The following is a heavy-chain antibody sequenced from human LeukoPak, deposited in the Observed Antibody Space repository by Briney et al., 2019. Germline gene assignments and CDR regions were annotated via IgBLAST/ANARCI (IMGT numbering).Heavy chain of an antibody. CDR1: GFTFSSYG. CDR2: ISYDGSNK. J-gene: IGHJ4*02. D-gene: IGHD4-11*01. CDR3: AKLYSNYVYFDY. Sequence: GGSLRLSCAASGFTFSSYGMHWVRQAPGKGLEWVAVISYDGSNKYYADSVKGRFTISRDNSKNTLCLQMNSLSAEDTAVYYCAKLYSNYVYFDYWGQGTLVTVSS. V-gene: IGHV3-30*18.